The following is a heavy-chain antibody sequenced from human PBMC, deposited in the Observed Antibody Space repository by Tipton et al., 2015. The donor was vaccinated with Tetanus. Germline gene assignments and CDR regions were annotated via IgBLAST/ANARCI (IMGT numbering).Heavy chain of an antibody. CDR1: GYTFTGYY. J-gene: IGHJ6*02. V-gene: IGHV1-2*02. CDR2: IDPNSGAT. Sequence: QLVQSGAEMKKPGASVKVSCKASGYTFTGYYIYWVRQAPGQGLEWMGWIDPNSGATVYAQKFQGRVTMTRDTSISTAYMELRSLRSDDTAAYYCARDRGDYIYYGMDVWGPGTTVTVS. D-gene: IGHD3-22*01. CDR3: ARDRGDYIYYGMDV.